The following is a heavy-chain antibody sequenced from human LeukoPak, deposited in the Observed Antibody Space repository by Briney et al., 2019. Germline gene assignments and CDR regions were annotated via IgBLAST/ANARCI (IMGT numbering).Heavy chain of an antibody. CDR3: AKDLPVAYFDY. CDR1: GFTFTSYG. V-gene: IGHV3-30*02. CDR2: IRSDGSTK. Sequence: GGSLRLSCAASGFTFTSYGMHWVRQAPGKGLEWVAFIRSDGSTKYYADSVKGRFTISRDNSKNTLSLQMNSLRAEDTAVYYCAKDLPVAYFDYWGQGTLVTVSS. J-gene: IGHJ4*02.